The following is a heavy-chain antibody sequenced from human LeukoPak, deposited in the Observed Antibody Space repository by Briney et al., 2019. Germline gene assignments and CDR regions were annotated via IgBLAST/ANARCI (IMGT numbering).Heavy chain of an antibody. V-gene: IGHV4-59*01. J-gene: IGHJ3*02. CDR2: IYYSGST. D-gene: IGHD1-7*01. Sequence: TSETLSLTCTVSGGSITTYYWSWIRQPPGKGLEWIGYIYYSGSTTYNPSLKSRVTISVETSKNQLSLRLTSVTDADTAMYYCAKNKSWNYDSFDIWGQGTMVTVSS. CDR3: AKNKSWNYDSFDI. CDR1: GGSITTYY.